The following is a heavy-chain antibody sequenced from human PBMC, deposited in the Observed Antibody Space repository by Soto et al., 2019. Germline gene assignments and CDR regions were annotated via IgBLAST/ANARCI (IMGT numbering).Heavy chain of an antibody. CDR1: GFTFSSYA. CDR2: ISGSGGST. D-gene: IGHD3-10*01. J-gene: IGHJ4*02. V-gene: IGHV3-23*01. Sequence: EVQLLESGGGLVQPGGSLRLSCAASGFTFSSYAMSWVRQAPGKGLEWVSAISGSGGSTYYADSVKGRFTISRDNSKNTRYLQMNSLRAEDTAVYYCAKDRVGGYGSGNSDYWGQGTLVTVSS. CDR3: AKDRVGGYGSGNSDY.